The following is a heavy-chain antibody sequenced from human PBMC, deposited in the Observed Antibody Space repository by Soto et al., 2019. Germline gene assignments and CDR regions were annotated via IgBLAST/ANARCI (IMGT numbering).Heavy chain of an antibody. CDR1: GGSISSGCYY. Sequence: PSEPLTLTCSVPGGSISSGCYYWSWIRQPPGKGREWIGNIYYIGNTYYNPSLKSRPIISIDTSTHQLSLTAGSVTGARTAVYFCASSSLYGMDVWGQGTTVTVSS. V-gene: IGHV4-30-4*01. J-gene: IGHJ6*02. CDR2: IYYIGNT. CDR3: ASSSLYGMDV.